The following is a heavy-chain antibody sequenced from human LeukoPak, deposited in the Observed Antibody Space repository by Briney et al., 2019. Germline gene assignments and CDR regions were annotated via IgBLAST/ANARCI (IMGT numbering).Heavy chain of an antibody. CDR3: AREVAIVRGVRNWFDS. CDR1: GDSVSSNDAS. V-gene: IGHV6-1*01. CDR2: TFYRSKWYY. J-gene: IGHJ5*01. D-gene: IGHD3-10*01. Sequence: SQTLSLTCGISGDSVSSNDASWSWIRQSPSRGLEWLGRTFYRSKWYYDYAPSGRSRITINPDTSKSQFSLQLDSVTPEDTAVYYCAREVAIVRGVRNWFDSWGPGILVTVSS.